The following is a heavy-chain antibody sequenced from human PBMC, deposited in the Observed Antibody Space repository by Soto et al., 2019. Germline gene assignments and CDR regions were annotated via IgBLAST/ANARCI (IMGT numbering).Heavy chain of an antibody. V-gene: IGHV3-23*01. D-gene: IGHD6-13*01. CDR2: ISGSGGST. Sequence: GGSLRLSCAASGFTFSSYAMSWVRQATGKGLEWVSAISGSGGSTYYADSVKGRFTISRDNSKNTLYLQMNSLRAEDTAVYYCARKLYHKQMARFDPWGQGTLVTVSS. CDR1: GFTFSSYA. CDR3: ARKLYHKQMARFDP. J-gene: IGHJ5*02.